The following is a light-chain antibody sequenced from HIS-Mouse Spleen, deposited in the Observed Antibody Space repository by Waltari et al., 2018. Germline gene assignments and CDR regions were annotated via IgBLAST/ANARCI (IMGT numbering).Light chain of an antibody. V-gene: IGLV3-21*03. CDR1: NIGSKS. J-gene: IGLJ1*01. CDR2: EDS. Sequence: SYVLTQPPSVSVAPGKTARITCGGNNIGSKSVHWYQQKPGQAPVLVVYEDSDRPSGVPEHFSGCNSGNPATLTISRVEAGDEADYYCQVWDSSSDHPVFGTGTKVTVL. CDR3: QVWDSSSDHPV.